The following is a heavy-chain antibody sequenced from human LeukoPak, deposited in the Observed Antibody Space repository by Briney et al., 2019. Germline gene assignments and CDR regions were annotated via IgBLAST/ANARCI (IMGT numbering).Heavy chain of an antibody. CDR1: GGSISSTSYF. CDR3: AKAGVRYYDSSGLHAFDF. V-gene: IGHV4-39*01. Sequence: ASETLSLTCTVSGGSISSTSYFWGWIRQPPGKGLEWIGTIYYSGSTYYNPSLKSRVTMSVDTSRNQFSLKLSSVNAADTAVYYCAKAGVRYYDSSGLHAFDFWGQGTMVTVSS. D-gene: IGHD3-22*01. CDR2: IYYSGST. J-gene: IGHJ3*01.